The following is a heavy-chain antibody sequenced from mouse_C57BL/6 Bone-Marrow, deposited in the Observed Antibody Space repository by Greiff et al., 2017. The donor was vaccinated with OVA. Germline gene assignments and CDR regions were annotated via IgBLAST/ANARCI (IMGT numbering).Heavy chain of an antibody. CDR2: ISSGSSTI. CDR1: GFTFSDYG. D-gene: IGHD2-4*01. J-gene: IGHJ1*03. CDR3: ATYDYDYWYFDV. Sequence: EVHLVESGGGLVKPGGSLKLSCAASGFTFSDYGMHWVRQAPEKGLEWVAYISSGSSTIYYADTVKGRFTISRDNAKNTLFLQMTSLRSEDTAMYYCATYDYDYWYFDVWGTGTTVTVSS. V-gene: IGHV5-17*01.